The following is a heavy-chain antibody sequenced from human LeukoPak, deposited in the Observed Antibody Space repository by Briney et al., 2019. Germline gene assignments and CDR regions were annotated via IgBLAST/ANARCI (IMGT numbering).Heavy chain of an antibody. CDR3: ARVGGVINYYFDY. Sequence: GRSLRLSCAASGFTFSSYAMHWVRQAPGKGLEWVAVISYDGSNKYYADSVKGRFTISRDNSKNTLYLQMNSLRAEDTAVYYCARVGGVINYYFDYWGQGTLVTVSS. V-gene: IGHV3-30-3*01. D-gene: IGHD3-16*02. CDR1: GFTFSSYA. CDR2: ISYDGSNK. J-gene: IGHJ4*02.